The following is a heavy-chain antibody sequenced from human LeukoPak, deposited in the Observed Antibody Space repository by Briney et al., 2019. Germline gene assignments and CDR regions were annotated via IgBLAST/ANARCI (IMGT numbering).Heavy chain of an antibody. V-gene: IGHV4-30-4*01. J-gene: IGHJ5*02. CDR2: IYYSGST. CDR1: GGSISSGDYY. CDR3: AREDEVNNWFDP. D-gene: IGHD2-21*01. Sequence: SQTLSLTCTVSGGSISSGDYYWSWIRQPPGKGLEWIGYIYYSGSTYYNPSLKSRVTISVDTSKNQFSLKLSSVTAADTAVYYCAREDEVNNWFDPWGQGTLVTVSS.